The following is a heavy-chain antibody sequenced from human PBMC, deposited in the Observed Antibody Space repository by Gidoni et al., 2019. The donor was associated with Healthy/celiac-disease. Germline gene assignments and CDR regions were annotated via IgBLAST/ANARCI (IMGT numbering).Heavy chain of an antibody. D-gene: IGHD4-17*01. Sequence: WIGSIYYSGSTYYNPSLKSRVTISVDTSKNQFSLKLSSVTAADTAVYYCARHGGRPSGDYPTPFDYWGQGTLVTVSS. CDR3: ARHGGRPSGDYPTPFDY. CDR2: IYYSGST. V-gene: IGHV4-39*01. J-gene: IGHJ4*02.